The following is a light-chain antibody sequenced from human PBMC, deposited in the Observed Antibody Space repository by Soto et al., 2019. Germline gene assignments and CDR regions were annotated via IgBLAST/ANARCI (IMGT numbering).Light chain of an antibody. CDR3: SSYTSSSLVV. CDR1: SSDVGGYNY. CDR2: DVS. J-gene: IGLJ2*01. Sequence: QSALTQPASVSGSPGQSITISCTGTSSDVGGYNYVSWYQQHPGKAPKLMIYDVSNRPSGVSNRFSGSKSGNTASLTISGLRAEDEADYYCSSYTSSSLVVFGGGTKLTVL. V-gene: IGLV2-14*01.